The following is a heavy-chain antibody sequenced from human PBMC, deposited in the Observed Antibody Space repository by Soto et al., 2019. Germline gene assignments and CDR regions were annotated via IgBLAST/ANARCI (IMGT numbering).Heavy chain of an antibody. Sequence: ASVKVSCKASGYTFTSYYMHWVRQAPGQGLEWMGIINPSGGSTSYAQKFQGRVTMTRDTSTSTVYMELSSLRSEDTAVYYCATRDYYDSSGYKGPLGYWGQGTMVTVYS. CDR3: ATRDYYDSSGYKGPLGY. V-gene: IGHV1-46*01. CDR2: INPSGGST. CDR1: GYTFTSYY. J-gene: IGHJ4*02. D-gene: IGHD3-22*01.